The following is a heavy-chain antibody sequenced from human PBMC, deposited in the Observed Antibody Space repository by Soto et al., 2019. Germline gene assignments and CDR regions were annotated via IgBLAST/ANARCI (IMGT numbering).Heavy chain of an antibody. J-gene: IGHJ6*02. CDR1: GFTFSSYG. Sequence: QVQLVESGGGVVQPGRSLRLSCAASGFTFSSYGMHWVRQAPGKGLEWVAVIWYDGSNKYYADSVKGRFTISRDNSKNTLYLQMNSLRAEDTAVYYCARDPYLYEQPFGGNYYYYGMDVWGQGTTVTVSS. V-gene: IGHV3-33*01. D-gene: IGHD3-16*01. CDR3: ARDPYLYEQPFGGNYYYYGMDV. CDR2: IWYDGSNK.